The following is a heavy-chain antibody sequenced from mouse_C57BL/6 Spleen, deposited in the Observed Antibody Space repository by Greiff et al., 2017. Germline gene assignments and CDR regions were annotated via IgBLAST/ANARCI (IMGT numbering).Heavy chain of an antibody. Sequence: QVQLQQPGAELVKPGASVKLSCKASGYTFTSYWMHWVKQRPGQGLEWIGMIHPNSGSTNYNEKFKSKATLTVDKSSSTAYMQLSSLTSEDSAVYYCARGDGSSPLYAMDYWGQGTSVTVSS. D-gene: IGHD1-1*01. CDR1: GYTFTSYW. CDR2: IHPNSGST. CDR3: ARGDGSSPLYAMDY. V-gene: IGHV1-64*01. J-gene: IGHJ4*01.